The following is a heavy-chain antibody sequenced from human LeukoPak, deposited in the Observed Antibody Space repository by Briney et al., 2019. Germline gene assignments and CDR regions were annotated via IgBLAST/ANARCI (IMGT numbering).Heavy chain of an antibody. D-gene: IGHD5-18*01. CDR1: GYSFASYW. CDR2: IFPGNSDT. V-gene: IGHV5-51*01. CDR3: VRHNNYALDY. J-gene: IGHJ4*02. Sequence: GESLKISCKGSGYSFASYWIGWARQMPGKGLEWMAIIFPGNSDTIYSPSFQGHVTISADKSISTAYLQWRGLKASDAAMYYCVRHNNYALDYWGQGTLVTVSS.